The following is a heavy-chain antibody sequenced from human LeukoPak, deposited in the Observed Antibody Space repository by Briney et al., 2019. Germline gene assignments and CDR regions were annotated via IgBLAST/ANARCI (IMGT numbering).Heavy chain of an antibody. CDR1: GYTFTSYD. CDR3: ARAPIYYYDSSGYYYVNWFDP. Sequence: ASVKVSCKASGYTFTSYDINWVRQATGQGLEWMGWMNPNSGNTGYAQKFQGRVTMTRNTSISTAYMELSSLRSEDTAMYYCARAPIYYYDSSGYYYVNWFDPWGQGTLVTVSS. D-gene: IGHD3-22*01. CDR2: MNPNSGNT. V-gene: IGHV1-8*01. J-gene: IGHJ5*02.